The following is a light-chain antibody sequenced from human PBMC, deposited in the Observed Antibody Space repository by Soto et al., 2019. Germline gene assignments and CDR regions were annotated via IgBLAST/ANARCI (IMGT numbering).Light chain of an antibody. CDR3: QQSYTTSWT. Sequence: DIQMTQSPSSLSASVGDRVTITCRASQSISSYLNWYQQKVGKAPKLLIYDASSSQSGVPSRFSGSGSGTDFTLIISSLQPEDFATYYCQQSYTTSWTFGQGTKVELQ. J-gene: IGKJ1*01. CDR2: DAS. V-gene: IGKV1-39*01. CDR1: QSISSY.